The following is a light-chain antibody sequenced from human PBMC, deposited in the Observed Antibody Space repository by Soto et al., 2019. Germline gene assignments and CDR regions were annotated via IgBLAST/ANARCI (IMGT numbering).Light chain of an antibody. Sequence: DIQMTQSPSSLSASVGDRVTITCRASQSISSYLNWYQQKPGKAPKLLIYAASSLQSGVPSRFSGRGSGTDFTLTISSLQPEDFATYYCQQSYSTHTFGPGTKVDIK. V-gene: IGKV1-39*01. CDR1: QSISSY. J-gene: IGKJ3*01. CDR2: AAS. CDR3: QQSYSTHT.